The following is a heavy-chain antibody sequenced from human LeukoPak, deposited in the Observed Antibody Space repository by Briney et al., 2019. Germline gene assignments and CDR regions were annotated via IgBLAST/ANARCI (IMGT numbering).Heavy chain of an antibody. CDR3: ARDFPNGYGGNSGWFDP. D-gene: IGHD4-23*01. V-gene: IGHV3-30-3*01. Sequence: GGSLRLSCAASGFTFSSYAMPWVRQAPGKGLEWVAVISYDGSNKYYADSVKGRFTISRDNSKNTLYLQMNSLRAEDTAVYYCARDFPNGYGGNSGWFDPWGQGTLVTVSS. CDR1: GFTFSSYA. J-gene: IGHJ5*02. CDR2: ISYDGSNK.